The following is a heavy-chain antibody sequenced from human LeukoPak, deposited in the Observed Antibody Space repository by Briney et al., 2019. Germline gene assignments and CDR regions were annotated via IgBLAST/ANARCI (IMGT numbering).Heavy chain of an antibody. J-gene: IGHJ4*02. CDR2: INPDGSTT. CDR1: GFTFSNYW. CDR3: AKCRIAAAGNFDY. Sequence: GGSLRLSCAASGFTFSNYWMHWVRQDPGKGLVWVSFINPDGSTTNYADSVKGRFTISRDNSKNTLYLQMNSLRAEDTAVYYCAKCRIAAAGNFDYWGQGTLVTVSS. D-gene: IGHD6-13*01. V-gene: IGHV3-74*01.